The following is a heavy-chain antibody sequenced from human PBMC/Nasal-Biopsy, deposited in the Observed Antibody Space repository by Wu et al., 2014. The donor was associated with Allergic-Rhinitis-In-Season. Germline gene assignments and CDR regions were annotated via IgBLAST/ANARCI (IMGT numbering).Heavy chain of an antibody. Sequence: TLSLTCTVSGGSISNYYWSWIRQPPGKGLEWIGHIYYSGGTKYNPSLKSRVTISVDTSKNQFSLQLNSVTPEDTAVYYCARDPPYLWSAFDIWGQGTVVTVSS. D-gene: IGHD2-21*01. CDR3: ARDPPYLWSAFDI. J-gene: IGHJ3*02. V-gene: IGHV4-59*12. CDR1: GGSISNYY. CDR2: IYYSGGT.